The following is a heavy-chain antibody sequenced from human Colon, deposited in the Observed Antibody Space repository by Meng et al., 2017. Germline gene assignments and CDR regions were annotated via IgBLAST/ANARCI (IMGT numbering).Heavy chain of an antibody. V-gene: IGHV1-2*02. CDR2: INPNSGDT. CDR1: GYTFTGYY. Sequence: ASVKVSCKAYGYTFTGYYMHWVRQAPGQGLEWMGWINPNSGDTNYAQKFQGRVTMTRDTSISTAYMELSRLRSDDTAVYYCARDSSGWTPFDYWGQGTLVTVSS. D-gene: IGHD6-19*01. CDR3: ARDSSGWTPFDY. J-gene: IGHJ4*02.